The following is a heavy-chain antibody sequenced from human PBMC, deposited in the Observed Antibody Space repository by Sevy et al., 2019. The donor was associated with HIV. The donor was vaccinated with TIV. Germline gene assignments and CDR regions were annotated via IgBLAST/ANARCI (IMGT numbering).Heavy chain of an antibody. J-gene: IGHJ4*02. D-gene: IGHD5-12*01. CDR2: IFQTGGDK. CDR1: GFIFTDYL. Sequence: GGSLRLSCAASGFIFTDYLMTWFRHTPERGLGWVATIFQTGGDKYYVDSVKGRFTISRDNAKNSLYLQMNSLRDEDTAVYYCATGGRDGYNYWGQGTLVTVSS. V-gene: IGHV3-7*02. CDR3: ATGGRDGYNY.